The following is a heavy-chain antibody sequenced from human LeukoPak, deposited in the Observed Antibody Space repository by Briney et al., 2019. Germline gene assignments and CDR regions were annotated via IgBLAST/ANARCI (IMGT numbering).Heavy chain of an antibody. CDR1: GGTFSSYA. J-gene: IGHJ6*02. Sequence: SVKVSCKASGGTFSSYAISWVRQAPGQGLEWMGGIIPIFGTANYAQKFQGRVTITADESTSTAYMELSSLRSEDTAVYYCARGFSSYGHMDGMDVWGQGTTVTVSS. D-gene: IGHD5-18*01. CDR2: IIPIFGTA. V-gene: IGHV1-69*13. CDR3: ARGFSSYGHMDGMDV.